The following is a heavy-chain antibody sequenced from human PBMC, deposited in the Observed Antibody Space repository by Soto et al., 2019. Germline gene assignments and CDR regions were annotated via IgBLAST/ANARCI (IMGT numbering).Heavy chain of an antibody. CDR1: GYSFSTYG. J-gene: IGHJ5*02. CDR2: IYYSGST. Sequence: XSLRLSFTASGYSFSTYGMHWVRQAPGKGLEGIGYIYYSGSTNYNPSLKSRVTISVDTSKNQFSLKLSSVTAEDTAVYYCARDQHGSGVYNWFDPWGQGTLVTVSS. D-gene: IGHD3-10*01. CDR3: ARDQHGSGVYNWFDP. V-gene: IGHV4-59*01.